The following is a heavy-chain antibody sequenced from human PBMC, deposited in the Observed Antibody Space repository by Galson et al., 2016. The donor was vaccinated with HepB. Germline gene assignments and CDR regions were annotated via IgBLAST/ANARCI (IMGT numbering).Heavy chain of an antibody. CDR2: IYYYGGST. V-gene: IGHV4-39*01. J-gene: IGHJ4*02. CDR1: GGPISSSSNC. CDR3: ARHDGGPREVYFDY. Sequence: SETLSLTCTVSGGPISSSSNCWGWIRQPPGRGLEWIGSIYYYGGSTYYNPSLKSRVTISVDTSKNQFSLNLTSVTAADTAVYYCARHDGGPREVYFDYWGQGTLIAFSS. D-gene: IGHD4-23*01.